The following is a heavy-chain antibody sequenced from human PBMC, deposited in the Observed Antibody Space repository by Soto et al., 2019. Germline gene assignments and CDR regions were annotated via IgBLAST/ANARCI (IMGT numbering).Heavy chain of an antibody. J-gene: IGHJ4*02. Sequence: GGSLRLSCATSGFTFSNYAMSWVRQAPGKGLEWVSAISGSGASTYYADSVKGRFTISRDNSKNTLYLQMNSLRAEDTAVYYCAKEYCASTSCNFDHWGQGTLVTVSS. CDR2: ISGSGAST. CDR3: AKEYCASTSCNFDH. V-gene: IGHV3-23*01. CDR1: GFTFSNYA. D-gene: IGHD2-2*01.